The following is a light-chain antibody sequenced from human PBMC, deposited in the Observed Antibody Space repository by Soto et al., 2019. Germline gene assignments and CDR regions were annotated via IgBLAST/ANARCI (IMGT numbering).Light chain of an antibody. CDR2: EGT. J-gene: IGLJ3*02. CDR3: CSYAGSRTFV. V-gene: IGLV2-23*01. CDR1: SSDVGAYNL. Sequence: QSALTQPASVSGSPGQSITVSCTGTSSDVGAYNLVSWYQQHPRKAPRLIIYEGTKRPSGISHRFSGSKSDNTASLTISGLRAEDEAHYHCCSYAGSRTFVFGGGTKLTVL.